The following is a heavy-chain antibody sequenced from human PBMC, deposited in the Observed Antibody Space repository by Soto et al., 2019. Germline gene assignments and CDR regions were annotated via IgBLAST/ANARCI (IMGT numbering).Heavy chain of an antibody. D-gene: IGHD5-18*01. CDR2: IYSGGST. J-gene: IGHJ4*02. CDR3: ARHGYNYGGGYFDY. Sequence: EVQLVESGGGLVQPGGSLRLSCAASGVTVSSNYMSWVRQAPGKGLEWVSVIYSGGSTYYADSVKGRFTISRDNSTNTLYLQMIGLRAEDTAVYYCARHGYNYGGGYFDYWGQGTLVTVSS. CDR1: GVTVSSNY. V-gene: IGHV3-66*04.